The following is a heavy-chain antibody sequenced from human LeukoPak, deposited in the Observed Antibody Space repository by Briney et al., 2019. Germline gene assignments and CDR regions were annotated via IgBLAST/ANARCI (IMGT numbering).Heavy chain of an antibody. D-gene: IGHD1-26*01. Sequence: ASVKVSCKASGYTFTSYYMHWVRPTPGQGLEWMGIINPSGGSTSYAQKFQGRVTMTRDTSTSTVYMELSSLRSEDTAIYYCARDNSVGDNAWWFDPWGQGTLVTVSS. J-gene: IGHJ5*02. CDR1: GYTFTSYY. V-gene: IGHV1-46*01. CDR2: INPSGGST. CDR3: ARDNSVGDNAWWFDP.